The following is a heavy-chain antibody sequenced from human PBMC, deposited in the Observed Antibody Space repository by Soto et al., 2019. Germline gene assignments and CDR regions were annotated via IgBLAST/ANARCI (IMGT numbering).Heavy chain of an antibody. CDR2: IYYSGST. D-gene: IGHD6-13*01. CDR3: ARTYSSSWYWNFDY. V-gene: IGHV4-39*01. J-gene: IGHJ4*02. Sequence: SETLSLTCTVSGGSISSSSYYWGWIRQPPGKGLEWIGSIYYSGSTYYNPSIKSRVTISVDTSKNQFSLKLSSVTAADTAVYYCARTYSSSWYWNFDYWGQGTLVTVSS. CDR1: GGSISSSSYY.